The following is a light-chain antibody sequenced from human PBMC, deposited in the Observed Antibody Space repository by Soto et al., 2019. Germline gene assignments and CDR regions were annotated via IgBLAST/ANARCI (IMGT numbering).Light chain of an antibody. Sequence: QSALTQPASVSGSPGQSITISCTGTSSDVGSYNLVSWYQQHPGKAPKLMIYEGSKRPSGVSNRFSGSKSGNTASLTISGRKAEEEGDYTCLSYAGSSTHVVFGGGPMLTAL. V-gene: IGLV2-23*01. CDR1: SSDVGSYNL. CDR2: EGS. CDR3: LSYAGSSTHVV. J-gene: IGLJ2*01.